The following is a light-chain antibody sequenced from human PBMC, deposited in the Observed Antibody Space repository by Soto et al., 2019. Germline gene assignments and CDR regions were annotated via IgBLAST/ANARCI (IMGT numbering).Light chain of an antibody. CDR2: EVS. J-gene: IGLJ1*01. CDR1: SNDVGGYNY. V-gene: IGLV2-14*01. CDR3: SSYTGSNIRYV. Sequence: QSVLTQPASGSWSPGQSITISCTGTSNDVGGYNYVSWYQHHPGKVPKLMIYEVSDRPSGVSNRFSGSKSGNTASLTISGLQAEDEADYYCSSYTGSNIRYVFGTGTKVTVL.